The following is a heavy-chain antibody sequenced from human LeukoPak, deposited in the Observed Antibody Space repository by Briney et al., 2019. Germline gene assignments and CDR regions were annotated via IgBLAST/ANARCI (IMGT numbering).Heavy chain of an antibody. J-gene: IGHJ4*02. CDR2: IYSDDSGGST. CDR3: AKDQGDIVVVPAALDDY. D-gene: IGHD2-2*01. V-gene: IGHV3-53*01. Sequence: GGSLRLSCAASGFTVSSNYMSWVRQAPGKGLEWVSVIYSDDSGGSTYYADSVKGRFTVSRDNSKNTLYLQMNSLRAEDTAVYYCAKDQGDIVVVPAALDDYWGQGTLVTVSS. CDR1: GFTVSSNY.